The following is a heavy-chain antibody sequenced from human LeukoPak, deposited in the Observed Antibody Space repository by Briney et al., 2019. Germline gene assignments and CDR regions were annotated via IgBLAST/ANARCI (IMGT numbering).Heavy chain of an antibody. Sequence: SGGSLRLSCEASGFTLNTYAIYWVRQAPGKGLEWVSGICGSGGCTYYADSVKGRFTISRDNSKNTVYLQMNSLTADDTAVYYCAKTTVGYSSGRYPGWPADCWGQGTLVTVSS. CDR1: GFTLNTYA. CDR2: ICGSGGCT. CDR3: AKTTVGYSSGRYPGWPADC. J-gene: IGHJ4*02. D-gene: IGHD6-19*01. V-gene: IGHV3-23*01.